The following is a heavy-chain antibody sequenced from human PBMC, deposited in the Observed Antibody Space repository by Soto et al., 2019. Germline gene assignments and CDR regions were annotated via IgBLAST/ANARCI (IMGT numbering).Heavy chain of an antibody. J-gene: IGHJ3*02. D-gene: IGHD3-10*01. CDR1: GYTFTGYY. CDR3: ASGYGSGSYYSHDAFDI. Sequence: SVKVCCKASGYTFTGYYMHWVRQAPGQGLEWMGWINPNSGGTNYAQKFQGWVTMTRDTSISTAYMELSRLRSDDTAVYYCASGYGSGSYYSHDAFDIWGQGTMVTVSS. V-gene: IGHV1-2*04. CDR2: INPNSGGT.